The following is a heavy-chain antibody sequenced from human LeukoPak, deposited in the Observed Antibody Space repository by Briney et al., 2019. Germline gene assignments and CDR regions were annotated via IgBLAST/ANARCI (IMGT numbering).Heavy chain of an antibody. Sequence: SETLSLTCTVSGDSISSGFFWGWIRQSPGKELEWIGSVYRTGNTYYEASLKSRVTISVDTSRNQFSLELRSVTAADTAMYYCARDKDLPPPPGIGAGPRLAWFDPWGQGTRVTVSS. CDR1: GDSISSGFF. D-gene: IGHD6-13*01. CDR2: VYRTGNT. CDR3: ARDKDLPPPPGIGAGPRLAWFDP. V-gene: IGHV4-38-2*02. J-gene: IGHJ5*02.